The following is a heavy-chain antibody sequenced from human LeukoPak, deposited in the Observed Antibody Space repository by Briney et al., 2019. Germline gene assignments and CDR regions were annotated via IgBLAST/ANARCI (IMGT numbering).Heavy chain of an antibody. Sequence: GESLKISCKGSGYSFTSYWISWVRQMPGKGLEWMGRIDPSDSYTNYSPSFQGHVTISANKSISTAYLQWSSLKASDTAMYYCARHVRYSYGYGYWGQGTLVTVSS. CDR2: IDPSDSYT. J-gene: IGHJ4*02. V-gene: IGHV5-10-1*01. D-gene: IGHD5-18*01. CDR3: ARHVRYSYGYGY. CDR1: GYSFTSYW.